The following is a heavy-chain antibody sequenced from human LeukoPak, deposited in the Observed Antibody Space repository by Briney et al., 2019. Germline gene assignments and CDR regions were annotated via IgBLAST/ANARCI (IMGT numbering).Heavy chain of an antibody. CDR3: ARGKSVATAPRHPFDY. CDR2: ISGYNYHT. CDR1: GYSFTSYG. V-gene: IGHV1-18*01. Sequence: ASVKVSCKASGYSFTSYGISWVRQAPGQGLEWMGWISGYNYHTNYAQKFRGRVTMTTDTSTNTVDMELRSLRSDDTAVYYCARGKSVATAPRHPFDYWGQGTLVTVSS. D-gene: IGHD5-12*01. J-gene: IGHJ4*02.